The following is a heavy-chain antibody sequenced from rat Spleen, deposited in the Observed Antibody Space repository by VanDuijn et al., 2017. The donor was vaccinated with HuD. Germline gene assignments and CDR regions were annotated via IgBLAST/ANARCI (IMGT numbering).Heavy chain of an antibody. CDR1: GFTFGDYG. Sequence: EVQLVESGGGLVQPGRSMKLSCADSGFTFGDYGMAWIRQAPKKGLEWVATISYGASSGHSSTYYRDSVKGRFTVSRDNADSTLYLQMDSLRSEDTATYYCARAGYLRDWYFDFWGPGTMVTVSS. J-gene: IGHJ1*01. V-gene: IGHV5-7*01. D-gene: IGHD2-2*01. CDR2: ISYGASSGHSST. CDR3: ARAGYLRDWYFDF.